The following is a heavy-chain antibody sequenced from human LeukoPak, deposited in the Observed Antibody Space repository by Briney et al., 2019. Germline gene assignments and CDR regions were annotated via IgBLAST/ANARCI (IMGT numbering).Heavy chain of an antibody. D-gene: IGHD3-9*01. J-gene: IGHJ3*02. Sequence: SQTLSLTCTVSGGSISSYYWGWIRQPPGKGLEWIGYIYYSGSTNYNPSLKSRVTISVDTSKNQFSLKLSSVTAADTAVYYCARDGGSILGAFDIWGQGTMVTVSS. V-gene: IGHV4-59*12. CDR3: ARDGGSILGAFDI. CDR1: GGSISSYY. CDR2: IYYSGST.